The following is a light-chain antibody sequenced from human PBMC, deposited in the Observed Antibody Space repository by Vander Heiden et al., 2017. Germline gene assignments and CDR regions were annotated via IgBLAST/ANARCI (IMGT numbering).Light chain of an antibody. CDR3: AAWDDSLNGPV. Sequence: SLLPPPPSASWPPWPLCPLPCSGSSSKIGSNTVNWYQQLPGTAPKLLIYSNNQRPAGVPDRFSGSKSGTSASLAISGLQSEDEADYYCAAWDDSLNGPVFGGGTKLTVL. CDR2: SNN. CDR1: SSKIGSNT. J-gene: IGLJ3*02. V-gene: IGLV1-44*01.